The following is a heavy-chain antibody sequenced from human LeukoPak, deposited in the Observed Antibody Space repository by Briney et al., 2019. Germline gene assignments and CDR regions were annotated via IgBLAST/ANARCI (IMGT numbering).Heavy chain of an antibody. J-gene: IGHJ4*02. Sequence: GSLRLSCAASGFSVSSNYMSWVRQAPGKGLEGVSVIYSGGSTYYTDSVKGRFTISRDNSKNTPYLQMNSLRAEDTAVYYCARSKRFSGYVDYWGQGTLVTVSS. CDR3: ARSKRFSGYVDY. CDR1: GFSVSSNY. CDR2: IYSGGST. D-gene: IGHD3-22*01. V-gene: IGHV3-66*01.